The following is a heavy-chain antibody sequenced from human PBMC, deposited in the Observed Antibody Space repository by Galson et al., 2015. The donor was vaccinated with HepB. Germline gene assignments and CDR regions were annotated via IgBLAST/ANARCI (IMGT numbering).Heavy chain of an antibody. D-gene: IGHD2-2*01. CDR1: GFTFSSYS. CDR2: ISSSSSYI. CDR3: ARDPSRIVVVPAPLDP. J-gene: IGHJ5*02. Sequence: SLRLSCAASGFTFSSYSMNWVRQAPGKGLEWVSSISSSSSYIYYADSVKGRFTISRDNAKNSLYLQMNSLRAEDTAVYYCARDPSRIVVVPAPLDPWGQGTLVTVSS. V-gene: IGHV3-21*01.